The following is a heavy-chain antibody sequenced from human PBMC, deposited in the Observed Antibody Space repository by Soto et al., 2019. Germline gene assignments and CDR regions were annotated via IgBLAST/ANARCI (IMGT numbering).Heavy chain of an antibody. CDR3: AKVVVAATRHTDFDS. Sequence: PSETLSLTCTASGGSINSNNYYWAWIRQPPGKGLAWIASIYYDGSTYYNPSLKSRVSISVDTSKNHFSLKLSSATAADTAVYYCAKVVVAATRHTDFDSWGQGTLVTVSS. D-gene: IGHD2-15*01. V-gene: IGHV4-39*02. CDR1: GGSINSNNYY. J-gene: IGHJ4*02. CDR2: IYYDGST.